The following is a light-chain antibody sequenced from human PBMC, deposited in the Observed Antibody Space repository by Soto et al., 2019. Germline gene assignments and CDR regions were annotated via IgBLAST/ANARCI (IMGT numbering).Light chain of an antibody. V-gene: IGLV1-47*01. CDR1: SSNIGSNY. J-gene: IGLJ2*01. Sequence: QSVLTQPPSASGTPGQRVTISCSGSSSNIGSNYVFWYQQLPRTAPQLLIYRNNQRPSGVPDRFSGSKSGTSASLAISGLRCEDETDYYGASWDDSLSGVVFGGGTQLTVL. CDR3: ASWDDSLSGVV. CDR2: RNN.